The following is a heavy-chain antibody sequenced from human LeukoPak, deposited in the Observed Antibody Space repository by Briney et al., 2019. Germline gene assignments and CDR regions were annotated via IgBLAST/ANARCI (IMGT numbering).Heavy chain of an antibody. CDR1: GGTFSSYA. CDR2: IIPIFGTA. D-gene: IGHD2-2*01. CDR3: ATRGVPAAFGDLDY. Sequence: SVKVSCKASGGTFSSYAISWVRQAPGQGLEWMGRIIPIFGTANYAQKLQGRVTITTDESTSTAYMELSSLRSEDTAVYYCATRGVPAAFGDLDYWGQGTLVTVSS. J-gene: IGHJ4*02. V-gene: IGHV1-69*05.